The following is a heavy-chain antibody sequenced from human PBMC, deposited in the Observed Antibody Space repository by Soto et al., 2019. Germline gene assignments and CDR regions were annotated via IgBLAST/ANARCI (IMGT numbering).Heavy chain of an antibody. J-gene: IGHJ4*02. CDR1: GFTFSSYA. V-gene: IGHV3-30-3*01. CDR3: ARDQGSGWYFDY. Sequence: QVQLVESGGGVVQPGRSLRLSCAASGFTFSSYAMHWVRQAPGKGLEWVAVISYDGSNKYYADSVKGRFTISRDKSKNTLYLQMNSLRAEDTAVYYCARDQGSGWYFDYWGQGTLVTVSS. CDR2: ISYDGSNK. D-gene: IGHD6-19*01.